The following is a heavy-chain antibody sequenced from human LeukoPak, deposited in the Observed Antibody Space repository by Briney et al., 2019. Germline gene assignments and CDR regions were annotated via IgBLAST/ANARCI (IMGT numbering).Heavy chain of an antibody. CDR3: ARTQGDPYYYMDV. V-gene: IGHV4-59*01. CDR1: GGSISSYY. CDR2: IYYSGST. J-gene: IGHJ6*03. Sequence: PSETLSLTCTVSGGSISSYYWSWIRQPPGKGLEWIGYIYYSGSTNYNPSLKSRVTISVDTSKNQFSLKLSSVTAADTAVYYCARTQGDPYYYMDVWGKGTTVTISS.